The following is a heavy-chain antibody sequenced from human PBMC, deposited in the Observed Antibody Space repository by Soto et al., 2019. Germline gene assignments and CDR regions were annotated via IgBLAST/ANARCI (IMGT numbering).Heavy chain of an antibody. D-gene: IGHD6-13*01. CDR2: IIPIFGTA. V-gene: IGHV1-69*13. CDR1: GGTFSSYA. CDR3: ARDRPPRTAGTRGHNYYYYGMDV. J-gene: IGHJ6*02. Sequence: ASVKVSCKASGGTFSSYAISWVRQAPGQGLEWMGGIIPIFGTANYAQKFQGRVTITEDESTSTAYMELSSLRSEDTAVYYCARDRPPRTAGTRGHNYYYYGMDVWGQGTTVTVSS.